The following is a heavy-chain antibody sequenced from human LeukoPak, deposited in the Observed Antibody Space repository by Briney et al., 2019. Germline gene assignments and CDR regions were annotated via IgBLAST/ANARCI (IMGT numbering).Heavy chain of an antibody. CDR2: INHSGST. J-gene: IGHJ5*02. CDR1: GGSFSGYY. CDR3: ARRRGPFDP. V-gene: IGHV4-34*01. Sequence: SEILSLTCAVYGGSFSGYYWSWIRQPPGKGLEWIGEINHSGSTYYNPSLRSRVTISVDTSKNQFSLKLSSVTAADTAVYYCARRRGPFDPWGQGTLVTVSS. D-gene: IGHD3-10*01.